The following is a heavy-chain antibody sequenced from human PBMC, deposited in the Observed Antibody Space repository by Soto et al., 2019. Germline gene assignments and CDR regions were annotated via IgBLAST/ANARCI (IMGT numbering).Heavy chain of an antibody. CDR1: VYTFTSYG. Sequence: QVQLVQSGAEVKKPGASVKVSCKASVYTFTSYGISWVRQAPGQGLEWMGWISAYNGNTNNEQKLQGRVTMTTDTSTSTAYMELRSLTSDDTAGYYCVGESAAGPAVTFDYWGQGTLVTVSS. CDR3: VGESAAGPAVTFDY. V-gene: IGHV1-18*01. CDR2: ISAYNGNT. J-gene: IGHJ4*02. D-gene: IGHD6-13*01.